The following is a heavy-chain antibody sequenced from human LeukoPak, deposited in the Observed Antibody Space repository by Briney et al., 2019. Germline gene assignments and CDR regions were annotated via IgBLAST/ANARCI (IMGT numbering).Heavy chain of an antibody. Sequence: GSLILSCAAPGFTFDDYAMDWVRQVPGRGLEWVSGINWNGRITEYADSVKDRFTISRQNTKNSLYLYMNNLGGEDTALYFCARGSVQLWLRDTYYYMDVWGKGTTVTVSS. D-gene: IGHD5-18*01. CDR3: ARGSVQLWLRDTYYYMDV. CDR1: GFTFDDYA. CDR2: INWNGRIT. V-gene: IGHV3-20*04. J-gene: IGHJ6*03.